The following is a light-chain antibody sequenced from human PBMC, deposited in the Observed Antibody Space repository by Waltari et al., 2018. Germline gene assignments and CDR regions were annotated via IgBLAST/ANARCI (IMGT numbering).Light chain of an antibody. CDR3: SSYAGSNYVA. CDR2: EVT. J-gene: IGLJ2*01. CDR1: SSDIGGYNY. Sequence: QSALTQPPSASGSPGQSVTISCTGTSSDIGGYNYVPWYQQRPGKAPKLLIYEVTKRPSGVPDRFSGSKSANTASLTVSGLQAEDEADYYCSSYAGSNYVAFGGGTKLTVL. V-gene: IGLV2-8*01.